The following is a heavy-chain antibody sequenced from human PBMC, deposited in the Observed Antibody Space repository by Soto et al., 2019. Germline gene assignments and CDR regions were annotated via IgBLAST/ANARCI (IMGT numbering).Heavy chain of an antibody. V-gene: IGHV1-46*01. Sequence: QVQLVQSGAEVKKPGASVKVSCKASGYTFTQYYMHWVRQAPGQGLEWMGIINPNGGSTTYAQRFRARFTMTRDTSTSTVYMELSSLISEDSAVYYCATSVNSAMAFDYWGQGTLVTVSS. CDR1: GYTFTQYY. CDR2: INPNGGST. CDR3: ATSVNSAMAFDY. D-gene: IGHD5-18*01. J-gene: IGHJ4*02.